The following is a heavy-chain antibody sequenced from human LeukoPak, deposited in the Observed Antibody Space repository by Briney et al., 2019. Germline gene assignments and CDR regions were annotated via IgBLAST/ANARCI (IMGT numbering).Heavy chain of an antibody. Sequence: SETLSLTCAVYGESLSNYYWSWIRQPPGKGLEWIGEINHYGSTNYNPSLKSRITISVDTSKNQFSLKLSSVTAADTAVYYCARGAVVVTGRGAFDIWGQGTMVTVSS. V-gene: IGHV4-34*01. J-gene: IGHJ3*02. CDR1: GESLSNYY. D-gene: IGHD2-21*02. CDR2: INHYGST. CDR3: ARGAVVVTGRGAFDI.